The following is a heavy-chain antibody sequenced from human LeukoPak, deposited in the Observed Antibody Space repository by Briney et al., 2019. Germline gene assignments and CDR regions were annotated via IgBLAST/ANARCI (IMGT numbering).Heavy chain of an antibody. Sequence: GGSLRLSCAASGFTFDDYAMHWVRQAPGKGLEWVSGISWNSGSIGYADSVKGRYTISRDNAKNSLYLQMNSLRAEDTALYYCAKGIAVADPGCGYWGQGTLVTVSS. J-gene: IGHJ4*02. D-gene: IGHD6-19*01. CDR1: GFTFDDYA. CDR3: AKGIAVADPGCGY. V-gene: IGHV3-9*01. CDR2: ISWNSGSI.